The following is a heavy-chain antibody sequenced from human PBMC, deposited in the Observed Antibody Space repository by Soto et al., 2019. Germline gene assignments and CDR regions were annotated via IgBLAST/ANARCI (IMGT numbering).Heavy chain of an antibody. J-gene: IGHJ5*02. CDR1: GGSFSGYY. CDR3: ARSQPLHLTIFRLPTSP. D-gene: IGHD3-9*01. Sequence: PSETLSLTCAVYGGSFSGYYWSWIRQPPGKGLEWIGEINHSGSTNYNPSLKSRVTISVDTSKNPFSLKLSSVTAADTAVYYCARSQPLHLTIFRLPTSPWGQGTLVTVSS. V-gene: IGHV4-34*01. CDR2: INHSGST.